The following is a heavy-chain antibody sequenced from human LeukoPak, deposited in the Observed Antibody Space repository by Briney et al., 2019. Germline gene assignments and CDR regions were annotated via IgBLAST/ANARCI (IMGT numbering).Heavy chain of an antibody. Sequence: PSETLSLTCSVSGVSISAYYWSWIRQSAGNRLEWIGRIYPGEGIYATATTSYNPSFKSRVTMSGDTSKNQFSLRLNSVTAADTAVYYCGRGPGWTIAARPLDQWGQGTLVTVSS. J-gene: IGHJ5*02. V-gene: IGHV4-4*07. CDR1: GVSISAYY. CDR2: IYPGEGIYATATT. D-gene: IGHD6-6*01. CDR3: GRGPGWTIAARPLDQ.